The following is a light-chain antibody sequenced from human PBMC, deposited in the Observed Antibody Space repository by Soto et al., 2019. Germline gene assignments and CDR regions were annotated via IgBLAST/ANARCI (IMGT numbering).Light chain of an antibody. CDR1: QSVSSY. J-gene: IGKJ1*01. CDR2: GAS. V-gene: IGKV3-15*01. CDR3: QHYNNWPPWT. Sequence: EIVLTQSPATLCLSPGERATLSCGASQSVSSYLAWYQQKPGQAPRLLIYGASTRATGIPARFSGSGSGTEFTLTISSLQSEDFAVYYCQHYNNWPPWTFGQGTKVDIK.